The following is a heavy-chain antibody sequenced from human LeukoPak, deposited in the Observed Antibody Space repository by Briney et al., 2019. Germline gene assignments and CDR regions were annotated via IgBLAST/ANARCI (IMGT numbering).Heavy chain of an antibody. Sequence: GSLRLSCAASGFNFSNFGFQWVRQAPGKGLEWVAVIFYDGSRKFYADSVKGRFTISRDTSKNTLYLQLNSLRAEDTAVYYCARDDSATYYNLAYWGQGTPVTVSS. J-gene: IGHJ4*02. CDR3: ARDDSATYYNLAY. D-gene: IGHD3-10*01. CDR2: IFYDGSRK. CDR1: GFNFSNFG. V-gene: IGHV3-33*01.